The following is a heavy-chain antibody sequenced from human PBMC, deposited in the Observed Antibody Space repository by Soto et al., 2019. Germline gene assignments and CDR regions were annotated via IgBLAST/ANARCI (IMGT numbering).Heavy chain of an antibody. CDR2: INPYNGNT. J-gene: IGHJ4*02. V-gene: IGHV1-18*04. CDR1: GYTFTSYG. Sequence: QVQLVQSGAEVKKPGASVKVSCKASGYTFTSYGISWVRQAPGQGLEWMGWINPYNGNTNYAQKLKGRVTMTTDTSTSPAYMELRSLRSDDTAVYYCARVPTDSSGFYKYYFDYWGQGTLVTVSS. D-gene: IGHD3-22*01. CDR3: ARVPTDSSGFYKYYFDY.